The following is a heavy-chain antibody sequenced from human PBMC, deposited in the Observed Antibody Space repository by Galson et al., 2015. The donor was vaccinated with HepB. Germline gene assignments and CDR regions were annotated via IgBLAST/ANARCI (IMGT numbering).Heavy chain of an antibody. CDR2: LCRSSIYK. V-gene: IGHV3-21*06. CDR1: GFTYSTSI. CDR3: ARGRGDIGGYYAFDY. J-gene: IGHJ4*02. Sequence: PLRLSGADYGFTYSTSILIWVAQAQGEGLGCVWALCRSSIYKYLAAGVKGRFTICRVQDKRALYVQMNNLRVEDTAVYYCARGRGDIGGYYAFDYWGKGALVTVSS. D-gene: IGHD3-22*01.